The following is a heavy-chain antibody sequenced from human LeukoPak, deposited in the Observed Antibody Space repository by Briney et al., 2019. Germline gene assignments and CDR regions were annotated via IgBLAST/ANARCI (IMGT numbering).Heavy chain of an antibody. CDR1: GGSISSGSYY. J-gene: IGHJ6*03. V-gene: IGHV4-61*02. D-gene: IGHD3-10*01. Sequence: SETLSLTCTVSGGSISSGSYYWSWIRQSAGGGLEWIGRIYFSGSTNCNPSLKSRGTISLDTSKNQFSLKLSSVTAADTAVYYCAREYYYDSETYDYHYMDVWGKGTTVTISS. CDR3: AREYYYDSETYDYHYMDV. CDR2: IYFSGST.